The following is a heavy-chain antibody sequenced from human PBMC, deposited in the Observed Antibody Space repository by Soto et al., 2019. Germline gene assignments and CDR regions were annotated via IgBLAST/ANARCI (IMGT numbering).Heavy chain of an antibody. CDR1: GGSISSSSYY. Sequence: QLQLQESGPGLVKPSETLSLTCTVSGGSISSSSYYWGWIRQPPGKGLEWIGSIYYSGSTYYNPSLKSRVTISVDTSKNQFSLKLSSVTAADTAVYYCARSGGSSWYAFDIWGQGTMVTVSS. J-gene: IGHJ3*02. V-gene: IGHV4-39*01. CDR2: IYYSGST. CDR3: ARSGGSSWYAFDI. D-gene: IGHD6-13*01.